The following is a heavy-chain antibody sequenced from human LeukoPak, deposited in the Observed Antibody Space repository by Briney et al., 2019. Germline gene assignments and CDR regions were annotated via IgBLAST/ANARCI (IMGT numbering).Heavy chain of an antibody. D-gene: IGHD3-16*01. V-gene: IGHV1-2*02. CDR3: ARSPYIMITFGGVLYFDY. Sequence: ASVKVSCKASGYTFTGYYMHWVRQAPGQGLEWMGWINPNSGGTNYAQKFQGRVTMTRDTSISTAYMELSRLRSDDTAVYYCARSPYIMITFGGVLYFDYWGQGTLVTVSS. CDR2: INPNSGGT. CDR1: GYTFTGYY. J-gene: IGHJ4*02.